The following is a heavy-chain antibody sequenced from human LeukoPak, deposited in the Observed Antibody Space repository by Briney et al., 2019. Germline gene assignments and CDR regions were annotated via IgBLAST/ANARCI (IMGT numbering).Heavy chain of an antibody. Sequence: PGGSLRLSCAASGLTFSSSWMSWVRQAPGKGLEWVANIKQDGIEKYYVDSVKGRFTISRDNAKNSLYLQMNSLRAEDTAVYYCARERGLRYYDFWSGYNDAFDIWGQGTMVTVSS. CDR3: ARERGLRYYDFWSGYNDAFDI. V-gene: IGHV3-7*01. J-gene: IGHJ3*02. CDR1: GLTFSSSW. D-gene: IGHD3-3*01. CDR2: IKQDGIEK.